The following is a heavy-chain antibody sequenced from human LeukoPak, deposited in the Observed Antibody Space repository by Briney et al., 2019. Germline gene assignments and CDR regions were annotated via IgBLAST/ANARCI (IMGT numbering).Heavy chain of an antibody. J-gene: IGHJ4*02. D-gene: IGHD3-16*01. V-gene: IGHV3-11*01. CDR2: ISSGGSII. Sequence: GGSLRLSCAASGFTFSDYYMTWIRQAPGKGLEWVSYISSGGSIIEYADSVKGRFTISRDNAKNSLYLQMNSLRAEDTAVYYCARGMNFYDYVWGPAYLAEDYWGQGTLVTVSS. CDR3: ARGMNFYDYVWGPAYLAEDY. CDR1: GFTFSDYY.